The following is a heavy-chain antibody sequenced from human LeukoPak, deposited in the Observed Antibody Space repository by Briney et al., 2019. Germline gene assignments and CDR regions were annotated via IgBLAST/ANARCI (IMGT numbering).Heavy chain of an antibody. CDR1: GFTFSSYE. Sequence: PGGSLRLSCAASGFTFSSYEMNWVGQAPGKGLEWVSYISSSGSTIYYADSVKGRFTISRDNAKNSLYLQMNSLRAEDTAVYYCASPRYYDSSGYFDYWGQGTPVTVSS. CDR3: ASPRYYDSSGYFDY. D-gene: IGHD3-22*01. J-gene: IGHJ4*02. CDR2: ISSSGSTI. V-gene: IGHV3-48*03.